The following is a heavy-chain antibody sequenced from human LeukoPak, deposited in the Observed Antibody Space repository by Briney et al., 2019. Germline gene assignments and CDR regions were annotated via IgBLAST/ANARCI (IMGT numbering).Heavy chain of an antibody. D-gene: IGHD3-10*01. CDR2: INHSGST. Sequence: PSETLSLTCAVYGGSFSGYYWSWIRQPPGKGLEWIGEINHSGSTNYNPSLKSRVTISVDTSKNQFSLKLSSVTAADTAVYYCARYPKLTMVRGVIGRNWFDPWGQGTLVTVSS. CDR1: GGSFSGYY. V-gene: IGHV4-34*01. J-gene: IGHJ5*02. CDR3: ARYPKLTMVRGVIGRNWFDP.